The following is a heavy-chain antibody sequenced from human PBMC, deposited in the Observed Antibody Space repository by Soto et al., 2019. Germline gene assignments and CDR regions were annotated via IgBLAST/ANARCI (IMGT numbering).Heavy chain of an antibody. CDR1: GFIVSTSY. D-gene: IGHD2-15*01. V-gene: IGHV3-66*01. Sequence: PGGSLRLSCAASGFIVSTSYMSWVRQAPGKGLEWVSIIYNDGSTHYADSVKGRFTISRDDSKNTLYLQILSLRAEDTAVYYCARGYCSGGNCPDYYGMDVWGQGTKVTVSS. CDR3: ARGYCSGGNCPDYYGMDV. CDR2: IYNDGST. J-gene: IGHJ6*02.